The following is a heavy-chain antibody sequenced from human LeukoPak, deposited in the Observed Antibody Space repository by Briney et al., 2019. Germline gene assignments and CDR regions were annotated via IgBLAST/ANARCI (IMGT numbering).Heavy chain of an antibody. V-gene: IGHV3-30*01. CDR2: ISYDGGIT. J-gene: IGHJ4*02. Sequence: GGSLRLSCAASGFTFSRNAMHWVRQAPGKGLEWVAVISYDGGITYYADSVKGRFTISRDNSKNTLFLQLNSLRAEDTAVYYCARDSTYYYDSGSSGPHYFDYWGQGTLVTVSS. CDR1: GFTFSRNA. D-gene: IGHD3-10*01. CDR3: ARDSTYYYDSGSSGPHYFDY.